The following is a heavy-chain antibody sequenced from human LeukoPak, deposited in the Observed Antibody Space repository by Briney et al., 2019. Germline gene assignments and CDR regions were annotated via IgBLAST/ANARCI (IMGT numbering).Heavy chain of an antibody. CDR3: ARSPAYCGGDCPTGGSFDI. CDR1: GGSISSNTHF. J-gene: IGHJ3*02. Sequence: PSETLSLTCTVSGGSISSNTHFWGWVRQPPGKGLEWIGTIYYSGSTYYNPSLKSRVTISVDTSKNQFSLKLSSVTAADTALYYCARSPAYCGGDCPTGGSFDIGGQGTTVTASS. CDR2: IYYSGST. D-gene: IGHD2-21*02. V-gene: IGHV4-39*01.